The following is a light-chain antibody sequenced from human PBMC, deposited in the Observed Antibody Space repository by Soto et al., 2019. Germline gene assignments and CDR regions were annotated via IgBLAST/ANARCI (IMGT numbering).Light chain of an antibody. CDR3: SSYTTSNTRQIV. J-gene: IGLJ1*01. Sequence: QSALTQPASVSGSPGQSITISCTGTSSDVGGYNYVSWYQRHPGKAPKLIIYDVTNRPSGVSNPFSGSKSGNTASLTISGLQPEEEADYYCSSYTTSNTRQIVFGTGTKVTVL. V-gene: IGLV2-14*03. CDR2: DVT. CDR1: SSDVGGYNY.